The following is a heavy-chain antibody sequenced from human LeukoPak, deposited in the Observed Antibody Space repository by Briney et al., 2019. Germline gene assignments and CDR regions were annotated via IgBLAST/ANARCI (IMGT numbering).Heavy chain of an antibody. CDR2: MRYDGSNR. Sequence: GGSLRLSCAASGFTFSSYGMHWVRQAPGKGLEWVAFMRYDGSNRNYADSVKGRFTISRDNSKNTLYLQMNSLGAEDTAVYYCAKGVKVPLLRYFSYYMDVWGKGTTVTISS. D-gene: IGHD3-9*01. J-gene: IGHJ6*03. CDR3: AKGVKVPLLRYFSYYMDV. V-gene: IGHV3-30*02. CDR1: GFTFSSYG.